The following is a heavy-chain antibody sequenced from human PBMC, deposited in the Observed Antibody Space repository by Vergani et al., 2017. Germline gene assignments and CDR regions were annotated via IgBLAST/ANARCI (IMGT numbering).Heavy chain of an antibody. V-gene: IGHV4-61*02. CDR1: GGAISNPDYH. CDR3: ARDSWTSELRGVYWFDT. CDR2: IHSSGTT. D-gene: IGHD3-10*01. Sequence: QEQLQESGPGLVRPSQTLSLTCTLSGGAISNPDYHWSWIRQPAGKGLEWIGRIHSSGTTNYNPSLKSRVTLSVDTSKNQLSLRMTSVTAADTAVYYCARDSWTSELRGVYWFDTWGQGTLVSVSS. J-gene: IGHJ5*02.